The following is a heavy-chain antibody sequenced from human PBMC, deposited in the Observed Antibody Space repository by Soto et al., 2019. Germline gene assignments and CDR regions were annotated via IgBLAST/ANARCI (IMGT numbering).Heavy chain of an antibody. CDR2: IYYSGST. D-gene: IGHD4-17*01. J-gene: IGHJ3*02. Sequence: SETLSLTCTVSGGSISSGGYYWSWIRQHPGKGLEWIGYIYYSGSTYYNPSLKSRVTISVDTSKNQFSLKLSSVTAADTAVYYCARPRGLPGDYGGGWDAFDIWGQGTMVTVSS. CDR3: ARPRGLPGDYGGGWDAFDI. CDR1: GGSISSGGYY. V-gene: IGHV4-31*03.